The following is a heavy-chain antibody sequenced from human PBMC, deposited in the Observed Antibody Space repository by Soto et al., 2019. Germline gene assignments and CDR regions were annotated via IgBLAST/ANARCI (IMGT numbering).Heavy chain of an antibody. CDR3: ARDHSVVVTAIFSY. D-gene: IGHD2-21*02. Sequence: QVQLVESGGGVVQPGRSLRLSCAASGFTFSSYAMHWVRQAPGKGLEWVAVLSYDGSNKYYADSVKGRFTISRDNSKNTLYLQMNSLRAEDTAVYYCARDHSVVVTAIFSYWGQGTLVTVSS. CDR2: LSYDGSNK. J-gene: IGHJ4*02. V-gene: IGHV3-30-3*01. CDR1: GFTFSSYA.